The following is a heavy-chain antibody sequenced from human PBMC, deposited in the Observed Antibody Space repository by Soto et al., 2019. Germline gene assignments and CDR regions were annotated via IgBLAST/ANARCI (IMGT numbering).Heavy chain of an antibody. CDR3: ARGVFLEWLLYYYYYMDV. Sequence: ETLSLTCTVSGGSISSYYWSWIRQPPGKGLEWIGYIYYSGSTNYNPSLKSRVTISVDTSKNQFSLKLSSVTAADTAVYYCARGVFLEWLLYYYYYMDVWGKGTTVTVSS. J-gene: IGHJ6*03. D-gene: IGHD3-3*01. CDR1: GGSISSYY. V-gene: IGHV4-59*01. CDR2: IYYSGST.